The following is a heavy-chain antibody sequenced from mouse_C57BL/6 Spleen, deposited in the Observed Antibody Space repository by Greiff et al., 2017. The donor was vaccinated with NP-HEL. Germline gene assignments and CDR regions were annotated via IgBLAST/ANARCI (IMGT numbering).Heavy chain of an antibody. J-gene: IGHJ4*01. Sequence: EVQLQQSGPELVKPGASVKISCKASGYTFTDYYMNWVKQSHGKSLEWIGDINPNNGGTSYNQKFKGKATLTVDKSSSTAYMELRSLTSEDSAVYYCARWDTTVVVDAMDYWGQGTSVTVSS. D-gene: IGHD1-1*01. V-gene: IGHV1-26*01. CDR1: GYTFTDYY. CDR3: ARWDTTVVVDAMDY. CDR2: INPNNGGT.